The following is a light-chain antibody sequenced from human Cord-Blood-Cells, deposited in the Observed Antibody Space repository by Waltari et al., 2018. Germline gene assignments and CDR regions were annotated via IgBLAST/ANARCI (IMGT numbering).Light chain of an antibody. CDR1: ALPKQY. J-gene: IGLJ3*02. CDR2: KDS. V-gene: IGLV3-25*03. CDR3: QSADSSGTIGV. Sequence: SYELTQPPSVSVSPGQTARITCSGDALPKQYAYWYQQKPGQAPVLVIYKDSERPSGIPERFSDSSSGTTVMLTISGVQAEDEADYYCQSADSSGTIGVFGGGTKLTVL.